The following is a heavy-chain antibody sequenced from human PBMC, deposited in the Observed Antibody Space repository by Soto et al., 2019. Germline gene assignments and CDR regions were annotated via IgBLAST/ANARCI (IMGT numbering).Heavy chain of an antibody. CDR3: ARHFVAVVIKGWGY. V-gene: IGHV4-39*01. J-gene: IGHJ4*02. CDR1: GDSISSGNYY. Sequence: SETLSLTCTVSGDSISSGNYYWDWLRQPPGKGLEWIGTTYYNGNAYYNPSLRSRVSMSVDTSKNQFSLKLISVTAADTAVYYCARHFVAVVIKGWGYWGQGKLVTVS. CDR2: TYYNGNA. D-gene: IGHD3-10*01.